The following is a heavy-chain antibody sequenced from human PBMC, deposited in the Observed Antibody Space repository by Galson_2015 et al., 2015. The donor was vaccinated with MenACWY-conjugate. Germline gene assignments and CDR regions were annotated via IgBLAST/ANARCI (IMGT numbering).Heavy chain of an antibody. CDR2: IITFLNIR. Sequence: SVKVSCKASGGTFSSSNGISWVRQAPGQGLEWMGRIITFLNIRNCAQNFHGRITITADQSTSTAYMELSSLVSEDTAFYYRALMATIKGHDAFDLWGQGTMVTVSS. CDR1: GGTFSSSNG. V-gene: IGHV1-69*04. D-gene: IGHD5-24*01. CDR3: ALMATIKGHDAFDL. J-gene: IGHJ3*01.